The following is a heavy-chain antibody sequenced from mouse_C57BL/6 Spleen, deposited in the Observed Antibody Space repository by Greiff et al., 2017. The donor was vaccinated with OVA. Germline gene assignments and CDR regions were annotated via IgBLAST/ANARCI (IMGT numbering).Heavy chain of an antibody. CDR1: GYTFTSYW. J-gene: IGHJ2*01. Sequence: VKLQQPGAELVKPGASVKMSCKASGYTFTSYWITWVKQRPGQGLEWIGDIYPGSGSTNYNEKFKSKATLTVDTSSSTAYMQLSSLTSEDSAVYYCARGDGNYDYFDYWGQGTTLTVSS. CDR2: IYPGSGST. CDR3: ARGDGNYDYFDY. V-gene: IGHV1-55*01. D-gene: IGHD2-1*01.